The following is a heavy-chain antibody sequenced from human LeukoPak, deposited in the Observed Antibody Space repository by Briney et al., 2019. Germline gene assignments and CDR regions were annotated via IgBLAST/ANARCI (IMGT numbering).Heavy chain of an antibody. CDR2: IYTSGST. J-gene: IGHJ6*03. V-gene: IGHV4-61*02. D-gene: IGHD6-19*01. CDR1: GGSISSGSYY. Sequence: PSETLSLTCTVSGGSISSGSYYWSWIRQPAGKGLEWIGRIYTSGSTNYNPSLKSRVTISVDTSKNQFSLKLSSVTAADTAVYYCARGAVSSGWYRYYYYYYMDVWGKGTTVTVSS. CDR3: ARGAVSSGWYRYYYYYYMDV.